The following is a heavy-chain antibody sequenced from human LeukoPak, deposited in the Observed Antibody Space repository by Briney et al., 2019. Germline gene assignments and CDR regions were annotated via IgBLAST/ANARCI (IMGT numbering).Heavy chain of an antibody. Sequence: PGEPLKISCKASGYRFTSYWIGWGRQIPGKGLGWVGIIYPSDSDPRYSPSFQGQVTISAEKTSNTAYLQWSSMKASDTAMYYCARRNYDILTGYYNDYFDYWGQGTLVTVSS. V-gene: IGHV5-51*01. J-gene: IGHJ4*02. CDR1: GYRFTSYW. CDR2: IYPSDSDP. CDR3: ARRNYDILTGYYNDYFDY. D-gene: IGHD3-9*01.